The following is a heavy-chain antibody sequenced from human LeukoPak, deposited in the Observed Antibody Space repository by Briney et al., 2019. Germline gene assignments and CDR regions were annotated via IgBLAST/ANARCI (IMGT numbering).Heavy chain of an antibody. Sequence: GGSLRISCEASGFIFDNYWMNWVRQAPGKGLEWLANISPDGNKKYYVDSVKGRFSVSRDNAKDSLYLQMNSLRAEDTALYYCVRNLAVAGTCFDSWGQGTLVTVSS. V-gene: IGHV3-7*03. CDR2: ISPDGNKK. J-gene: IGHJ4*02. CDR1: GFIFDNYW. CDR3: VRNLAVAGTCFDS. D-gene: IGHD6-19*01.